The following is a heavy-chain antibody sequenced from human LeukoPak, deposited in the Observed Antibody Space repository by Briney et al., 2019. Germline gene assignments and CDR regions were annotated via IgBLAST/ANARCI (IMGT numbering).Heavy chain of an antibody. CDR3: ARLTSYGLNSHFDY. D-gene: IGHD5-18*01. V-gene: IGHV3-53*01. CDR1: GFTFSSYA. Sequence: PGGSLRLSCAASGFTFSSYAMSWVRQAPGKGLEWVSVIYSGGSTYYADSVKGRFTISRDNSKNTLYLQMNSLRAEDTAVYYCARLTSYGLNSHFDYWGQGTLVTVSS. CDR2: IYSGGST. J-gene: IGHJ4*02.